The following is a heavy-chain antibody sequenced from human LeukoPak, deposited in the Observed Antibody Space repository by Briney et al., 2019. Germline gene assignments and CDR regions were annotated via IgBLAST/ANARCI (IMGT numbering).Heavy chain of an antibody. V-gene: IGHV3-30-3*01. CDR1: GFTFSSYA. J-gene: IGHJ4*02. CDR2: ISYDGSNK. Sequence: GRSLRLSCAASGFTFSSYAMRWVRHAPGKGLEWVAVISYDGSNKYYADSVKGRFTISRDNSKDTLYLQMNSLRAEDTAVYYCARSNAYSGSSLWYWGQGTLVTVSS. CDR3: ARSNAYSGSSLWY. D-gene: IGHD1-26*01.